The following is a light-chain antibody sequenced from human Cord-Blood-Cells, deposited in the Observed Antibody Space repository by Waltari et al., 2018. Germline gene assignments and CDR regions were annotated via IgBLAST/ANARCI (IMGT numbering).Light chain of an antibody. J-gene: IGLJ1*01. CDR2: DVS. CDR1: SRHVGGFNT. V-gene: IGLV2-11*01. Sequence: QSALTQPRSVSGSPGPPVTIPCTGTSRHVGGFNTVSCYQQHPGKPPKLMIYDVSKRPSGVPDRFSGSKSGNTASLTISGLQAEDEADYYCCSYAGSYTYVFGTGTKVTVL. CDR3: CSYAGSYTYV.